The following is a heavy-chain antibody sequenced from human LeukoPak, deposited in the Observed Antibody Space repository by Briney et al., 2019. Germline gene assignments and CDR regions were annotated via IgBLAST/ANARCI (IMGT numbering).Heavy chain of an antibody. CDR3: TRVGLTSGSYFSFDY. V-gene: IGHV3-53*01. D-gene: IGHD1-26*01. J-gene: IGHJ4*02. CDR2: IRRDDKT. Sequence: GGSLRLSCAASGVTVSSSFIYWVRRAPGKGLEWVSFIRRDDKTYYADSVKGRFTISRDNAKNTLYLQMNSLRVEDTAVYYCTRVGLTSGSYFSFDYWGQGTLVTVSS. CDR1: GVTVSSSF.